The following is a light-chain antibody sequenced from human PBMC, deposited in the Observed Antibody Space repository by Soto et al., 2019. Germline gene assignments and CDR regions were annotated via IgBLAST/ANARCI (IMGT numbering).Light chain of an antibody. CDR2: GAS. CDR3: QQYFEWPPMT. CDR1: ETVATN. V-gene: IGKV3-15*01. Sequence: VMTQSPATLSVSPGERATLSCWASETVATNLAWYQQKRGQAPRLLISGASTRAAGISDRFRGSGSGTEFTLTISSLRSEDSAIYYCQQYFEWPPMTFGQGTKVDIK. J-gene: IGKJ1*01.